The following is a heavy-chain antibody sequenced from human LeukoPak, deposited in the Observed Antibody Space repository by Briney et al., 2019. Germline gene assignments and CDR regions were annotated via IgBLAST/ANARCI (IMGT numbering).Heavy chain of an antibody. J-gene: IGHJ4*02. CDR3: AKDWSSPFFGDYGEEDY. V-gene: IGHV3-23*01. Sequence: GGSLRLSCAASGFTFSSYAMSWVRQAPGKGLEWVSAISGSGGSTYYADSVKGRFTISRDNSKNTLYLQMNSLRAEDTAVYYCAKDWSSPFFGDYGEEDYWGQGTLVTVSS. CDR2: ISGSGGST. D-gene: IGHD4/OR15-4a*01. CDR1: GFTFSSYA.